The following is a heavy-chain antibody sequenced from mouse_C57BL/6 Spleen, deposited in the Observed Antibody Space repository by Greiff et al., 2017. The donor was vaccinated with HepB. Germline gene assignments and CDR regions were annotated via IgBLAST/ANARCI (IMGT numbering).Heavy chain of an antibody. D-gene: IGHD1-1*01. V-gene: IGHV1-85*01. CDR3: AREITTVVARYAMDY. J-gene: IGHJ4*01. CDR2: IYPRDGST. Sequence: QVQLQQSGPELVKPGASVKLSCKASGYTFTSYDINWVKQRPGQGLEWIGWIYPRDGSTKYNEKFKGKATLTVDTSSSTAYMEIHSLTSEDSAVYFCAREITTVVARYAMDYWGQGTSVTVSS. CDR1: GYTFTSYD.